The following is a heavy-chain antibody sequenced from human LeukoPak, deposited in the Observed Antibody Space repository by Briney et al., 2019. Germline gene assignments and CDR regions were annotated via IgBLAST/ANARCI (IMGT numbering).Heavy chain of an antibody. V-gene: IGHV2-70*04. CDR2: IDWDDDK. D-gene: IGHD3-22*01. CDR1: GFSLSTSGMR. Sequence: SGPTLVNPTQTLTLTCTFSGFSLSTSGMRVSWIRQPPGKALEWLARIDWDDDKFYSTSLKTRLTISKDTSKNQVVLTMTNMGPVDTATYYCARIQYDSSGYYFDYWGQGTLVTVSS. J-gene: IGHJ4*02. CDR3: ARIQYDSSGYYFDY.